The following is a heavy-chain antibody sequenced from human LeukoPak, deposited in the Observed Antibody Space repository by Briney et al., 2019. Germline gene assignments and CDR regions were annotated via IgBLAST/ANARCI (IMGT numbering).Heavy chain of an antibody. Sequence: ASVKVSCKASGYTFTSYGVSWVRQAPGQGLEWMGWISAYNGNTNYAQKLQGRVTMTTDTSTSTAYMELRSLRSDDTAVYYCATRPGEFYDSSGHLDYWGQGTLVTVSS. CDR3: ATRPGEFYDSSGHLDY. V-gene: IGHV1-18*01. D-gene: IGHD3-22*01. CDR1: GYTFTSYG. CDR2: ISAYNGNT. J-gene: IGHJ4*02.